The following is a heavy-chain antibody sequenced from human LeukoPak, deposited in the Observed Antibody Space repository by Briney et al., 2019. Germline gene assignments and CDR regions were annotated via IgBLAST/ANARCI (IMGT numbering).Heavy chain of an antibody. CDR3: ARGDIQMVRGVIISFDY. V-gene: IGHV1-2*02. CDR1: GCTFTGYY. CDR2: INPNSGGT. J-gene: IGHJ4*02. Sequence: WASVKVSCKASGCTFTGYYMHWVRQAPGQGLEWMGWINPNSGGTNYAQKFQGRVTMTRNTSISTAYMELSSLRSEDTAVYYCARGDIQMVRGVIISFDYWGQGTLVTVSS. D-gene: IGHD3-10*01.